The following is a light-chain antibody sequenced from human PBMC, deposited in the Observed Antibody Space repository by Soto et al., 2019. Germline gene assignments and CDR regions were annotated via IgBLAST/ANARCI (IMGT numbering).Light chain of an antibody. CDR2: GAS. J-gene: IGKJ5*01. Sequence: EVVMTQSPGTLSLSPGERATLSCRASQSISGNYLAWYQQKPGQAPRLLIYGASNRATGIPERFSGSGSGTDFTLTISRLEPQDSAMYYCQQYVISVTFGQGTRLEI. V-gene: IGKV3-20*01. CDR1: QSISGNY. CDR3: QQYVISVT.